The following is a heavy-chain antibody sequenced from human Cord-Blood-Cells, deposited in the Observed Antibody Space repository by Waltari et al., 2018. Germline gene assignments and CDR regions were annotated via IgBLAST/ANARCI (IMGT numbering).Heavy chain of an antibody. D-gene: IGHD5-18*01. CDR3: AKDGPHTDAFDI. CDR1: GFTFSSYG. V-gene: IGHV3-30*18. Sequence: QVQLVESGGGVVQPGRSLRLSCAASGFTFSSYGMHGVRQAPGKGLEWVAVISYDGSNKYYADSVKGRFTISRDNSKNTLYLQMNSLRAEDTAVYYCAKDGPHTDAFDIWGQGTMVTVSS. J-gene: IGHJ3*02. CDR2: ISYDGSNK.